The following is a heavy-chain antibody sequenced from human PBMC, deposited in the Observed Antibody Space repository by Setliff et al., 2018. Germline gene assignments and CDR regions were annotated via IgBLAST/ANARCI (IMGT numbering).Heavy chain of an antibody. V-gene: IGHV1-69*13. CDR2: IMPKFGTP. J-gene: IGHJ6*03. CDR1: GGTFSNYC. D-gene: IGHD5-18*01. Sequence: ASVKVSCKASGGTFSNYCISWVRQAPGQGLEWMGGIMPKFGTPNRSQKFQGRVTITADESTSTAYMELSGLTSEDTAVYYCASHFLTVMKYYYYMDVWGKGATVTVSS. CDR3: ASHFLTVMKYYYYMDV.